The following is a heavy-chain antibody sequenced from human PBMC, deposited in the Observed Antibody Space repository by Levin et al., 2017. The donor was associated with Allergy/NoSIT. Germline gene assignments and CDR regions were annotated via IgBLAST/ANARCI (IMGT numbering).Heavy chain of an antibody. Sequence: SWTLSLTCSVSGASISSFYWSWIRQSAGKGLEWLFLISPRSSLPSPPSLPGRVTLSVDTAKSQFSLRMKYVTAADTAVYYCARGPSGMFHYFDYWGQGTLVTVSS. CDR3: ARGPSGMFHYFDY. CDR2: ISPRSSL. D-gene: IGHD1-26*01. V-gene: IGHV4-4*07. CDR1: GASISSFY. J-gene: IGHJ4*02.